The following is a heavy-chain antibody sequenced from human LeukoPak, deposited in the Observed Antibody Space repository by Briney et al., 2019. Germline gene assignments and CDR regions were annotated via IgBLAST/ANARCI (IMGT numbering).Heavy chain of an antibody. CDR3: ARARYGSGGYFFDF. D-gene: IGHD3-10*01. CDR2: IKQDGSEI. Sequence: GGSLRLSCAASGFNFNSYWMSWVRQAPGKGPECVANIKQDGSEIYFVDSVKGRLTISRDNAKSSLYLQMNSLRGEDTAVYYCARARYGSGGYFFDFWGQGTLVTVSS. V-gene: IGHV3-7*04. J-gene: IGHJ4*02. CDR1: GFNFNSYW.